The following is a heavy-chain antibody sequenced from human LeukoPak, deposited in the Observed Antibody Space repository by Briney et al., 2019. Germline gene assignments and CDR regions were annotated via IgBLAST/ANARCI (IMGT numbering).Heavy chain of an antibody. D-gene: IGHD3-10*01. J-gene: IGHJ5*02. V-gene: IGHV2-5*02. Sequence: SGPTLVNPTQTLTLTCTFSGFSLSTSGVGVGWIRQPPGKALEWLALIYWDDDKRYSPSLKSGLTITKDTSKNQVVLTMTNMDPVDTATYYCAHRPQPPRGSGSYYSWFDPWGQGTLVTVSS. CDR3: AHRPQPPRGSGSYYSWFDP. CDR2: IYWDDDK. CDR1: GFSLSTSGVG.